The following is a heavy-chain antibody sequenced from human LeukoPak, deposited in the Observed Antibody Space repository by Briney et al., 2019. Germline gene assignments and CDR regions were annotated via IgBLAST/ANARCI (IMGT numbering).Heavy chain of an antibody. Sequence: GGSLRLSCATSGFAVSSKYMSWIRQAPGKGLEWVAVVRKVGTTVYIDSVKGRFTISRDTSKNTLNLQMNSLGAEDTAVYYCAREGEKGDGYNHGFDYWGQGTLVTVSS. D-gene: IGHD5-24*01. CDR3: AREGEKGDGYNHGFDY. CDR1: GFAVSSKY. V-gene: IGHV3-53*01. CDR2: VRKVGTT. J-gene: IGHJ4*02.